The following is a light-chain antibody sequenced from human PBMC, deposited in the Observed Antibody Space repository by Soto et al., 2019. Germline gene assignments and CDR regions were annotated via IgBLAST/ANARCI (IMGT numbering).Light chain of an antibody. CDR1: QSISSW. CDR2: DAS. Sequence: DIQMTQSPSTLSASVGDRVTITCRASQSISSWLAWYQQKPGKAPKLLIYDASSLESGVPSRFSGSGSGTDFTLTISSLQPEDFVTYYCQQYNDYSTFGQGTKVDI. V-gene: IGKV1-5*01. J-gene: IGKJ1*01. CDR3: QQYNDYST.